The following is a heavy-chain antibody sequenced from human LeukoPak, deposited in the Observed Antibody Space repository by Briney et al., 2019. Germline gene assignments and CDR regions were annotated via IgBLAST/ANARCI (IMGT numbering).Heavy chain of an antibody. D-gene: IGHD6-6*01. CDR1: RFRFDNYW. J-gene: IGHJ4*02. Sequence: GGSLRLSCAASRFRFDNYWMSWVRQAPGKGLEWVANMKQDGSVKYYVDSVKGRFTISRDNARNAQYLQMNSLRPEDTAVYYCARIGYSSSSFDYWGQGTLVTVSS. V-gene: IGHV3-7*01. CDR3: ARIGYSSSSFDY. CDR2: MKQDGSVK.